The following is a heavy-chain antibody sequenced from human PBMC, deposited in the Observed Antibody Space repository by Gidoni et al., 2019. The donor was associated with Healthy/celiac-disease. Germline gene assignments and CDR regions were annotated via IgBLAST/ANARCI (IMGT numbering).Heavy chain of an antibody. Sequence: QLQLQESGSGLVKPSQTLSLTFAVSGGSISSGGYPWSWIRQPPGKGLEWIGYIYHSGSTYYNPSLKSRVTISVDRSKNQFSLKLSSVTAADTAVYYCARGAGSMVDYWGQGTLVTVSS. CDR3: ARGAGSMVDY. V-gene: IGHV4-30-2*01. J-gene: IGHJ4*02. CDR2: IYHSGST. D-gene: IGHD2-8*01. CDR1: GGSISSGGYP.